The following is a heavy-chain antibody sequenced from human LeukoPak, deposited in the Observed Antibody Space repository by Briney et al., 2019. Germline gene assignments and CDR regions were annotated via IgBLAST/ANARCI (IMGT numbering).Heavy chain of an antibody. CDR2: IKEDGSEK. D-gene: IGHD6-13*01. CDR3: ARDWQWQQLDGDAFDI. J-gene: IGHJ3*02. V-gene: IGHV3-7*04. Sequence: GGSLRLSCAASGFIFRTYWMSWVRQAPGKGLEWVANIKEDGSEKYYEDSVKGRFTISRDNAKNSLFLQMNSLRAEDTAVYYCARDWQWQQLDGDAFDIWGQGTMVTVSS. CDR1: GFIFRTYW.